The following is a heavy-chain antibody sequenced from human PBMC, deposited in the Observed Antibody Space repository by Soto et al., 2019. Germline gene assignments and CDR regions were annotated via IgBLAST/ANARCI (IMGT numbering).Heavy chain of an antibody. Sequence: QVQLVQSGTEVKKPGASVKVSCQASGYSISAYYIHWVRQAPGQGLEWMGWIDPKNGGTVSAQKFPGRLTMARDTSISTVHMDLSGLTSDDTALYYCGRDDYGIFPYWGQGSLVTVSS. CDR2: IDPKNGGT. V-gene: IGHV1-2*02. D-gene: IGHD3-10*01. CDR1: GYSISAYY. J-gene: IGHJ4*02. CDR3: GRDDYGIFPY.